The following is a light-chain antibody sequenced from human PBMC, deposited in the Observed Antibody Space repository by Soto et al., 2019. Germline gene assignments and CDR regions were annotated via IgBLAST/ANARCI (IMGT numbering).Light chain of an antibody. J-gene: IGLJ3*02. CDR2: EVS. CDR3: SSYPSIRTRV. CDR1: SSDVGSYNY. V-gene: IGLV2-14*01. Sequence: QSALTQPASVSGSPGQSITISCTGTSSDVGSYNYVSWYQQHPGKAPKLMIYEVSNRPSGVSNRFSGSKSGNTASMTISGLKAEDEANYYCSSYPSIRTRVFGGGTQLTGL.